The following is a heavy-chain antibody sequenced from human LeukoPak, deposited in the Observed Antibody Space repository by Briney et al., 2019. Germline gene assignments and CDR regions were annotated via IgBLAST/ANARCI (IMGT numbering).Heavy chain of an antibody. V-gene: IGHV3-48*01. D-gene: IGHD1-26*01. CDR1: GFTFSSYG. J-gene: IGHJ4*02. CDR3: AKIPFLSWEVTDY. CDR2: IDGSSRSI. Sequence: PGGSLRLSCAASGFTFSSYGMNWVRQAPGKGLEWVSYIDGSSRSIYYADSVKGRFTVSRDNSKNTLYLQMNSLRAEDTAVYYCAKIPFLSWEVTDYWGQGTLVTVSS.